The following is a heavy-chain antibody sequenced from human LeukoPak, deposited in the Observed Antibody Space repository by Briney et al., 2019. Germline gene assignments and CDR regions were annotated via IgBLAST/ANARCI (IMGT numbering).Heavy chain of an antibody. CDR2: ISSDGGNK. D-gene: IGHD6-6*01. CDR1: GLSFSDYA. Sequence: GRSLRLSCAAPGLSFSDYAMNWVRRAPGKGLGWVAVISSDGGNKFYADSVKGRFTVSRDNSKNTLYLQMNSLRVEDTAVYYCARDNDPDYSSSPGWFDSWGQGTLVTVSS. J-gene: IGHJ5*01. V-gene: IGHV3-30-3*01. CDR3: ARDNDPDYSSSPGWFDS.